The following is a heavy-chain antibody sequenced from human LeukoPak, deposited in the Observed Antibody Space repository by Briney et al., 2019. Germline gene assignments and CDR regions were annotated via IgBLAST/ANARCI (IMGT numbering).Heavy chain of an antibody. Sequence: GGSLRLSCTASGFTFGGYARSWFRQAPGKGLEWVGFISSNGYGGTTEYAASVKGRFTISRDDSKSIAYLQMNSLKTEDTAVYYCTRDQGIAAATTADYYGMDVWGQGTTVTVSS. J-gene: IGHJ6*02. D-gene: IGHD6-13*01. CDR3: TRDQGIAAATTADYYGMDV. CDR1: GFTFGGYA. V-gene: IGHV3-49*03. CDR2: ISSNGYGGTT.